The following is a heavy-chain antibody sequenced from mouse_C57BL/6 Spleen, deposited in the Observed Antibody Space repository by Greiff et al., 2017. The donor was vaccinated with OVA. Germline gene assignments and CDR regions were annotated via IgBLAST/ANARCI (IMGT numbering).Heavy chain of an antibody. CDR2: ISSGSSTI. CDR3: ARVYYYGSSYYFDY. J-gene: IGHJ2*01. D-gene: IGHD1-1*01. Sequence: EVQRVESGGGLVKPGGSLKLSCAASGFTFSDYGMHWVRQAPEKGLEWVAYISSGSSTIYYADTVKGRFTISRDNAKNTLFLQMTSLRSEDTAMYYCARVYYYGSSYYFDYWGQGTTLTVSS. V-gene: IGHV5-17*01. CDR1: GFTFSDYG.